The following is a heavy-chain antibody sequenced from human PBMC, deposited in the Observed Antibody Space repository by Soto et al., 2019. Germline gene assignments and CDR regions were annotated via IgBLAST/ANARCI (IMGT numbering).Heavy chain of an antibody. V-gene: IGHV4-34*01. J-gene: IGHJ6*03. CDR1: GGSFSGYY. CDR2: INHSGST. D-gene: IGHD2-15*01. CDR3: SIGINCSGGSCYVGYYYYYMDV. Sequence: TLSLTCAVYGGSFSGYYWSWIRQPPGKGLEWIGEINHSGSTNYNPSLKSRVTISVDTSKNQFSLKLSSVTAADSAVYYCSIGINCSGGSCYVGYYYYYMDVWGKGTTVTVSS.